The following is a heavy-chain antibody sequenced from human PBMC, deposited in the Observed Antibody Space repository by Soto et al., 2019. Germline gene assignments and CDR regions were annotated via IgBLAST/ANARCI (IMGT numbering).Heavy chain of an antibody. CDR2: IYRGGST. J-gene: IGHJ3*02. CDR1: GFTVSSNY. V-gene: IGHV3-53*01. D-gene: IGHD1-26*01. CDR3: ARDGEWELLGDFDI. Sequence: EVQLVESGGGLIQPGGSLRLSCAASGFTVSSNYMSWVRQAPGKGLEWVSVIYRGGSTYYADSVNGRFTISRDNSKNTLYLRMNGLRAEDTAVYYCARDGEWELLGDFDIWGQGTTVTVSS.